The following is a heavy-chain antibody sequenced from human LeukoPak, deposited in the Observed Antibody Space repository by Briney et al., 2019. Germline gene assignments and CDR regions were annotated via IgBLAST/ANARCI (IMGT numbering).Heavy chain of an antibody. D-gene: IGHD1-26*01. CDR3: AKDGQWELLGAAFDI. CDR1: GFTFSNYA. Sequence: PGGSLRLSCAASGFTFSNYAMNWVRQAPGKGLEWVSAISAGGGSTYYADSVKGRFTISRDNSKNTLYLQMNSLRAEDTAVYYCAKDGQWELLGAAFDIWGQGTMVTVSS. V-gene: IGHV3-23*01. CDR2: ISAGGGST. J-gene: IGHJ3*02.